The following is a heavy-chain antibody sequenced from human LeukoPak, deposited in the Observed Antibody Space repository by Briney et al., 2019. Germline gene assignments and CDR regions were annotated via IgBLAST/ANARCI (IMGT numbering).Heavy chain of an antibody. V-gene: IGHV3-23*01. J-gene: IGHJ4*02. CDR1: GFTFRSYA. CDR2: ISGSGST. CDR3: AKSHYYDSSGYVDY. Sequence: PGGSLRLSCAASGFTFRSYAMSWVRQAPGKGLEWVSAISGSGSTHYADSVKGRFTISRDNSKNTLYLQMNSLRAEDTAVYYCAKSHYYDSSGYVDYWGQGTLVTVSS. D-gene: IGHD3-22*01.